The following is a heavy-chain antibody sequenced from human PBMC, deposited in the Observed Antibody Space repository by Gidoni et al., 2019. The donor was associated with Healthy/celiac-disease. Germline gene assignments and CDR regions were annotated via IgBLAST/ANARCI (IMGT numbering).Heavy chain of an antibody. J-gene: IGHJ4*02. CDR2: TRNKANSYNT. CDR1: GFTFSDHY. V-gene: IGHV3-72*01. Sequence: EVQLVESGGGLVQPGGSLRLSCAASGFTFSDHYMDWVRQPPGKGLGWVGRTRNKANSYNTEYAASVKGRFTISRDDSKNSRYLQMNSLKTEDTAVYYCMIRLGPFDYWGQGTLVTVSS. D-gene: IGHD3-16*01. CDR3: MIRLGPFDY.